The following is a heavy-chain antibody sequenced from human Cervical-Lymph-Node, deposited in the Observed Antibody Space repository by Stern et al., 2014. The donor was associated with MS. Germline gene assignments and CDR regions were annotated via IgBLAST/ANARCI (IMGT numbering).Heavy chain of an antibody. J-gene: IGHJ4*02. V-gene: IGHV5-51*01. CDR3: ARQRYFDY. Sequence: VQLVESGPEVKRPGESLKISCQASGYTFTSYWIGWVRQMPGQGLEGIAIIFPGGSDIRSSPSFQGQVTISADKSSSTAYLQWNNLKAADTAIYYCARQRYFDYWGQGTLVTVSS. CDR2: IFPGGSDI. CDR1: GYTFTSYW.